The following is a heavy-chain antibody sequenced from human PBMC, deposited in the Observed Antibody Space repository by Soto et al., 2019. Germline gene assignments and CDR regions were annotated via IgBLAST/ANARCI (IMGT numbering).Heavy chain of an antibody. V-gene: IGHV3-73*02. CDR1: GFTFSGSA. CDR3: TPVRGYGDFDY. J-gene: IGHJ4*02. CDR2: IRSKANSYAT. Sequence: EVQLVESGGGLVQPGGSLKLSCAASGFTFSGSAMHWVRQASGKGLEWVGRIRSKANSYATAYAASVKGRFTISRDDSKNKAYLEMNNLKTEDTAVYYCTPVRGYGDFDYWGQGTLVTVSS. D-gene: IGHD5-12*01.